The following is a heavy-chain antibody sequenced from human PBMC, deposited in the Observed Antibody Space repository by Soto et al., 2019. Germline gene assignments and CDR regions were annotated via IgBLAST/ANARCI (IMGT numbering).Heavy chain of an antibody. CDR2: ITSRSRYI. D-gene: IGHD3-22*01. V-gene: IGHV3-21*01. J-gene: IGHJ6*02. CDR1: GFSFSDYN. Sequence: EVQLVESGGGLVKPGGSLRLSRAASGFSFSDYNINWVRQAPGKGLEWVSSITSRSRYIYYADSVKGRFTISRDNAKNSLYLQMNSLRAEDTAVYYCARVWFYDSSGYYNYYYYGMDVWGPGTTVTVSS. CDR3: ARVWFYDSSGYYNYYYYGMDV.